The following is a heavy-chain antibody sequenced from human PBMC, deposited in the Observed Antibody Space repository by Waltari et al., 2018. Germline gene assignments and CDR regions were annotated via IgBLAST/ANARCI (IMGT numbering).Heavy chain of an antibody. D-gene: IGHD2-15*01. CDR2: INAGNGNT. Sequence: QVQLVQSGAEVKKPGASVKVSCTASGYTFTSYAMHWVRQAPGQRLEWMGWINAGNGNTKYSQKCQGRVTITRDTSASTAYMELSSLRSEDTAVYYCARDGWCSGGSCHDAFDIWGQGTMVTVSS. CDR3: ARDGWCSGGSCHDAFDI. V-gene: IGHV1-3*01. J-gene: IGHJ3*02. CDR1: GYTFTSYA.